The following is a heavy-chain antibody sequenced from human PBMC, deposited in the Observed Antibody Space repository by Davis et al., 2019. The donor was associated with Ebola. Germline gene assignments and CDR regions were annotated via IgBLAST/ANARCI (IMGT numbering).Heavy chain of an antibody. V-gene: IGHV3-23*01. J-gene: IGHJ4*02. CDR3: AKAMTVGSLTGPFDY. CDR1: GFIFSNYA. Sequence: GESLKISCSASGFIFSNYAMTWVRQAPGKGLEWVSSIRSSGSTTYYADSVKGRLTISRDNFKDTLYLQINSLRADDSAVYYCAKAMTVGSLTGPFDYWGQGALVTVSS. D-gene: IGHD3-9*01. CDR2: IRSSGSTT.